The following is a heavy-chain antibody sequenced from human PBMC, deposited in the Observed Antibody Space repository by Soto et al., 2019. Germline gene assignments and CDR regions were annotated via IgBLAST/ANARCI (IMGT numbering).Heavy chain of an antibody. CDR3: ARRGYYYGSGSYYFDY. J-gene: IGHJ4*02. CDR1: GYSFTSYW. V-gene: IGHV5-10-1*04. Sequence: GESLKISCKGSGYSFTSYWIDWVRQMPGKGLEWMGRIDPSDSYTNYSPSFQGQVTISADKSISTAYLQWSSLKASDTAMYYCARRGYYYGSGSYYFDYWGQGTLVTFSS. D-gene: IGHD3-10*01. CDR2: IDPSDSYT.